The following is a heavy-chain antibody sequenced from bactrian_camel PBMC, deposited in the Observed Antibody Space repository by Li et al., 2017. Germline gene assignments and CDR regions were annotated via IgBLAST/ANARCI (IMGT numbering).Heavy chain of an antibody. CDR3: AARSSLLYCSGDYPFPY. CDR2: ISLGGHDY. D-gene: IGHD2*01. CDR1: GDTTHC. Sequence: HVQLVESGGGSVQAGGSLRLSCAASGDTTHCMGWFRQAPGEQREGVVLISLGGHDYTYADSVKGRFTLSKDNANHTLYLQMNSLKPEDTAMYYCAARSSLLYCSGDYPFPYWGQGTQVTVS. J-gene: IGHJ4*01. V-gene: IGHV3S6*01.